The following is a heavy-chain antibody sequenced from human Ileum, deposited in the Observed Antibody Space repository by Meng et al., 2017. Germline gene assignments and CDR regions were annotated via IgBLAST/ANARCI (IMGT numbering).Heavy chain of an antibody. CDR3: ARDVVPSVTYYYNWFDP. Sequence: QVDLQEWGPGLVKPAQTLSLPSTVSACAISSGSWSWIRQSAGKGLEWIGRIYTSGSTNYNPSLKCRVTMSVDTSKNQFSLKLSSVTAADTAVYYCARDVVPSVTYYYNWFDPWGQGTLVTVSS. CDR2: IYTSGST. CDR1: ACAISSGS. D-gene: IGHD4-17*01. J-gene: IGHJ5*02. V-gene: IGHV4-4*07.